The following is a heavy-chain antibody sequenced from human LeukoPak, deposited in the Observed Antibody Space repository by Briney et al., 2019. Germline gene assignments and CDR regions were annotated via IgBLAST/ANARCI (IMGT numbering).Heavy chain of an antibody. CDR3: ARGSTYYDILTGYYYHYYYYMDV. CDR2: INPNSGGT. V-gene: IGHV1-2*02. CDR1: GYTFTGYY. D-gene: IGHD3-9*01. Sequence: ASVKVSCKASGYTFTGYYMHWVRQAPGQGLEWTGWINPNSGGTNYAQKFQGRVTMTRNTSISTAYMELSSLRSEDTAVYYCARGSTYYDILTGYYYHYYYYMDVWGKGTTVTVSS. J-gene: IGHJ6*03.